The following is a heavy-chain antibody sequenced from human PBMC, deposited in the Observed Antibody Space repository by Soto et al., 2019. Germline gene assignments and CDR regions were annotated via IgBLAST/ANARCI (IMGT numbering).Heavy chain of an antibody. Sequence: SETLSLTCTVSGGSISSGGYYWSWIRQHPGKGLEWIGYIYYSGSTYYNPSLKSRVTISVDTSKNQFSLKLSSVTAADTAVYYCARGAYGDNAFYWGQGTLVTVSS. D-gene: IGHD4-17*01. CDR1: GGSISSGGYY. CDR2: IYYSGST. V-gene: IGHV4-31*03. CDR3: ARGAYGDNAFY. J-gene: IGHJ4*02.